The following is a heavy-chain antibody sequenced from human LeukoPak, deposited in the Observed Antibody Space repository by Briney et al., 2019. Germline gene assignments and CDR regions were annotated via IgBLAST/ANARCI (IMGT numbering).Heavy chain of an antibody. D-gene: IGHD3-10*01. V-gene: IGHV3-15*01. Sequence: GGSLRLSRAASGFTFSNAWMSWVRQAPGKGLEWVGRIKRKTDGGTTDYAAPVKGRFTISRDDSKNTLYLHMNSLKTEDTAVYFCTTDTGGSGSYYIDYWGQGTLVTVSS. CDR1: GFTFSNAW. CDR2: IKRKTDGGTT. CDR3: TTDTGGSGSYYIDY. J-gene: IGHJ4*02.